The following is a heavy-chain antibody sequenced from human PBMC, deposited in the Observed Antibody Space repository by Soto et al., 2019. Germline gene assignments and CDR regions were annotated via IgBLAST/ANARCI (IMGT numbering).Heavy chain of an antibody. V-gene: IGHV3-21*01. D-gene: IGHD2-2*01. J-gene: IGHJ5*02. CDR3: ARAGGDIVVVPAARKYNWFDP. Sequence: EVQLVESGGGLVKPGGSLRLSCAASGFTFSSYSMNWVRQAPGKGLEWVSSISSSSSYIYYADSVKGRFTISRDNAKNSLYLQVNSLRAEDTAVYYCARAGGDIVVVPAARKYNWFDPWGQGILATVSS. CDR2: ISSSSSYI. CDR1: GFTFSSYS.